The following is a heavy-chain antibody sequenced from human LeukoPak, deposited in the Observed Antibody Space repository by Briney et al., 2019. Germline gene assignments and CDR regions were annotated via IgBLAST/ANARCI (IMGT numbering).Heavy chain of an antibody. D-gene: IGHD3-22*01. CDR1: GFTFKSYA. J-gene: IGHJ4*02. Sequence: GGSLRLSCAASGFTFKSYAMSWVRQAPGKGLEWVSVISGSGRSTDYADSVKGRFTISRDNSRNTLYLQMNRLRVEDTAVYYCAKNFEVITVHGVDYWGQGILVTVSS. V-gene: IGHV3-23*01. CDR2: ISGSGRST. CDR3: AKNFEVITVHGVDY.